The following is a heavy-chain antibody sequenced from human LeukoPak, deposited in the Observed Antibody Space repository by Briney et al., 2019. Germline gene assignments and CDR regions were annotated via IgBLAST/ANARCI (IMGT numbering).Heavy chain of an antibody. Sequence: GGSLRLSCAVSGFTFSDYAMSWVRQAPGKGLEWVSHISGSGGSTYYADSVKGRFTISRDNSKNTLYLQMNSLRAEDTAVYYCAKDRTVEETSPDYWGQGTLVTVSS. J-gene: IGHJ4*02. D-gene: IGHD3-3*01. CDR1: GFTFSDYA. CDR2: ISGSGGST. CDR3: AKDRTVEETSPDY. V-gene: IGHV3-23*01.